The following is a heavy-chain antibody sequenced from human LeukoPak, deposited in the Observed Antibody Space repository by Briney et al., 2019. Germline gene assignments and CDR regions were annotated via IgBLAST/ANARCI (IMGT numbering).Heavy chain of an antibody. CDR1: GFTFRSSW. CDR3: ATAGNYRFDY. CDR2: INSDGSTT. J-gene: IGHJ4*02. V-gene: IGHV3-74*01. D-gene: IGHD1-7*01. Sequence: GGSLRPSCAASGFTFRSSWIHWVRQVPGKGLVWVSRINSDGSTTNYADSVKGRFTISRDNAKNTLYLQMDSLRADDTAVYYCATAGNYRFDYWGQGTLVTVSS.